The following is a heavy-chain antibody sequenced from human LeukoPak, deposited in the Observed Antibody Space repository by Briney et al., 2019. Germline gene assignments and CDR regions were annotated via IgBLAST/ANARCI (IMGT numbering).Heavy chain of an antibody. Sequence: GESLKISCAASGFTFSSYSMNWVRQAPGKGLEWVSSISSSSSYIYYADSVKGRFTISRDNAKNSLYLQMNSLRAEDTAVYYCARDADNYYDSSGYSDYWGQGTLVTVSS. CDR2: ISSSSSYI. J-gene: IGHJ4*02. D-gene: IGHD3-22*01. CDR3: ARDADNYYDSSGYSDY. CDR1: GFTFSSYS. V-gene: IGHV3-21*01.